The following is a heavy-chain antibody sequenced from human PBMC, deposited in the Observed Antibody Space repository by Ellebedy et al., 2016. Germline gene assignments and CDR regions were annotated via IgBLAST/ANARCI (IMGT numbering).Heavy chain of an antibody. CDR2: MNPNSGNT. D-gene: IGHD6-13*01. Sequence: ASVKVSCKASGYTFTSYDINWVRQATGQGLEWMGWMNPNSGNTGYAQKFQGRVTMTRDTSTSTVYMELSSLRSEDTAVYYCAGDGTQLDVSYWGQGTLVSVSS. J-gene: IGHJ4*02. CDR3: AGDGTQLDVSY. CDR1: GYTFTSYD. V-gene: IGHV1-8*01.